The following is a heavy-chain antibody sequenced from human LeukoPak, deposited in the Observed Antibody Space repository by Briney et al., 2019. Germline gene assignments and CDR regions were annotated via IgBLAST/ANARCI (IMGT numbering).Heavy chain of an antibody. Sequence: ASVKVSCKASGYTFTSSDINWVRQATGQGLEWMGWMNPNRGNTGYAQKFQGRVTMTRNTSISTAYMELSSLRSEDTAVYYCARASSGYLAYYYYGMDVWGQGTTVTVSS. D-gene: IGHD5-12*01. J-gene: IGHJ6*02. V-gene: IGHV1-8*01. CDR1: GYTFTSSD. CDR3: ARASSGYLAYYYYGMDV. CDR2: MNPNRGNT.